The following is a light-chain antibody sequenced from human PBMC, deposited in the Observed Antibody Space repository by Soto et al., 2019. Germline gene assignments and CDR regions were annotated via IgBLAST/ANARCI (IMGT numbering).Light chain of an antibody. V-gene: IGLV2-14*01. CDR3: SSYTSSATYV. CDR2: EVS. Sequence: QSALTQPASVSGSPGQSITISCTGTNSDVGAYDYVSWYQQHPGKAPKLMIYEVSYRPSGVSSRFSGSKSGNTASLTISGLQAEDEADYYCSSYTSSATYVFGTGTKVTVL. CDR1: NSDVGAYDY. J-gene: IGLJ1*01.